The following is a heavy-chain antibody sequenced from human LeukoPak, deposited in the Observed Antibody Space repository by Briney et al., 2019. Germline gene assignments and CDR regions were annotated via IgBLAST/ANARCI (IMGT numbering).Heavy chain of an antibody. V-gene: IGHV4-34*01. CDR1: GGSFSGYY. D-gene: IGHD3-22*01. Sequence: PSETLSLTCAVYGGSFSGYYWSWIRQPPGKGLEWIGEINHSGSTKHNPSLKSRVTISVDTSKNQISLKLSSVTAADTSVYYCARGSRRYTYYYDSSGYYYWGQGTLVTVSS. CDR3: ARGSRRYTYYYDSSGYYY. J-gene: IGHJ4*02. CDR2: INHSGST.